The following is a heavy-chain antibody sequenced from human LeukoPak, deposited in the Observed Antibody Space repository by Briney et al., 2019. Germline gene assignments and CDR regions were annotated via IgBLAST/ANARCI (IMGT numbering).Heavy chain of an antibody. J-gene: IGHJ4*02. D-gene: IGHD3-22*01. CDR2: IRYDGSNK. CDR1: GFTFSSYG. CDR3: SNTQIYDSSVYYGPR. Sequence: PGGSLRLSCAASGFTFSSYGMHWVRQAPGKGLEWVAFIRYDGSNKYYADSVKGRFTISRDNSKNTLYLQMNSLRAEDTAVYYCSNTQIYDSSVYYGPRWGRGTLVTVSS. V-gene: IGHV3-30*02.